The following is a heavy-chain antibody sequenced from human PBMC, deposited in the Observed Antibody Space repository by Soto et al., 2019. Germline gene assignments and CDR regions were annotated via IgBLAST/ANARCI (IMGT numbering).Heavy chain of an antibody. V-gene: IGHV4-31*03. Sequence: QVQLQESGPGLVKPSQTLSLSCSVSGGSLSSRDFYWSWLRHHPEKVLEWIGSIYYNGNTYYNPSLKSRVTMSLDTSMNEFSLRLTSVTAADTAVYYCARDKGGAALKGSGMDVWGQGTTVTVSS. CDR2: IYYNGNT. CDR1: GGSLSSRDFY. D-gene: IGHD3-10*01. J-gene: IGHJ6*02. CDR3: ARDKGGAALKGSGMDV.